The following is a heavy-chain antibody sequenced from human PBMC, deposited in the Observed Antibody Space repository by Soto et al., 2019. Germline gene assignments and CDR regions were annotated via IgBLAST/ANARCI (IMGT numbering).Heavy chain of an antibody. D-gene: IGHD3-22*01. CDR1: GFTFSSYA. Sequence: VQLLESGGGLVQPGGSLRLSCAASGFTFSSYAMSWVRQAPGKGLEWVSAISGSGGSTYYADSVKGRFTISRDNSKNTLYLQMNSLRAEDTAVYYCARQPAAYYYDSSGYYHDYWGQGTLVTVSS. CDR3: ARQPAAYYYDSSGYYHDY. J-gene: IGHJ4*02. CDR2: ISGSGGST. V-gene: IGHV3-23*01.